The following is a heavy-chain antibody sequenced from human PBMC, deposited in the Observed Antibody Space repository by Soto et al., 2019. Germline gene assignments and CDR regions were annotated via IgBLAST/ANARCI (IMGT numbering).Heavy chain of an antibody. CDR3: ARVGLQYDILTGYYPTASMDV. CDR1: GYTFTSYY. CDR2: INPSGGST. V-gene: IGHV1-46*03. D-gene: IGHD3-9*01. Sequence: ASVKVSCKASGYTFTSYYMHWVRQAPGQGLEWMGIINPSGGSTSYAQKFQGRVTMTRDTSTSTVYMELSSLRSEDTAVYYCARVGLQYDILTGYYPTASMDVWGQGTTVTVSS. J-gene: IGHJ6*02.